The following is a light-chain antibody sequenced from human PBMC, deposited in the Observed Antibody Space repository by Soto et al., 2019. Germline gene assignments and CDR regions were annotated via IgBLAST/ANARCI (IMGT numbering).Light chain of an antibody. CDR2: DNN. V-gene: IGLV1-51*01. Sequence: QSLLTQPPSVSAAPGQKVTISCSGSSSNIGNNYVSWYQQVPGTAPKLLIYDNNKRPSGNPDRFSGSKSGTSATLGISGLQTGDEADYYCGTWDSSLSVHVFGTGTKVTVL. J-gene: IGLJ1*01. CDR3: GTWDSSLSVHV. CDR1: SSNIGNNY.